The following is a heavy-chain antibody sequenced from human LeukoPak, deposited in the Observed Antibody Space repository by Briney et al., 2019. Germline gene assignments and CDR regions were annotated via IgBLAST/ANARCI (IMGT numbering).Heavy chain of an antibody. V-gene: IGHV3-66*01. D-gene: IGHD3-16*01. CDR1: GITVSSNF. Sequence: GGSLRLSCAASGITVSSNFMSWVRQAPGRGLESLSLLYSGGSQYHADSVKGRFTVSRDISKNTMYLQMNNLRVEDTAVYYCAREDRGTDVWGQGTLATVSS. J-gene: IGHJ3*01. CDR2: LYSGGSQ. CDR3: AREDRGTDV.